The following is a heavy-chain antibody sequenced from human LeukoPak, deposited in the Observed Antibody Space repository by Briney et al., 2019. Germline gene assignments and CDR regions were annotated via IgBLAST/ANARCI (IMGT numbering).Heavy chain of an antibody. J-gene: IGHJ5*02. CDR1: GGSISSSSYY. CDR3: ARSGQLVNWFDP. Sequence: SETLSLTCTVSGGSISSSSYYWGWIRQPPGKGLEWIGSIYYSGITYYNPSLKSRVTISVDTSKNQFSLKLSSVTAADTAVYYCARSGQLVNWFDPWGQGTLVTVSS. V-gene: IGHV4-39*07. D-gene: IGHD6-13*01. CDR2: IYYSGIT.